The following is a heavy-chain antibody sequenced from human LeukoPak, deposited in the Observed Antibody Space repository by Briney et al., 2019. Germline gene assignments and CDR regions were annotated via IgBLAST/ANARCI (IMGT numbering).Heavy chain of an antibody. Sequence: PSETLSLTCTVSGGSISSSTYYWGWISQPPGKGLEWIGSMYYSSGNTYYNPSLKSRVTISVDTSKNQFSLKLSSVTAADTAVYYCARVASSGRADISFDYWGQGTLVTVSS. V-gene: IGHV4-39*07. D-gene: IGHD3-22*01. CDR2: MYYSSGNT. J-gene: IGHJ4*01. CDR1: GGSISSSTYY. CDR3: ARVASSGRADISFDY.